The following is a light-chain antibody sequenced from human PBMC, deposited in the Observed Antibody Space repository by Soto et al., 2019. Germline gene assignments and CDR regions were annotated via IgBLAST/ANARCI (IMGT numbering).Light chain of an antibody. CDR1: SSNIGAGYD. J-gene: IGLJ1*01. CDR3: QSYDSSLSGYV. CDR2: GNS. V-gene: IGLV1-40*01. Sequence: QPVLTQPPSVSGAPGQRVTISCTGSSSNIGAGYDVYWYQQLPGTAPKLLIYGNSNRPSGVPDRFSGSKSGTSASLAITGLQAEDEADYYCQSYDSSLSGYVFGTGTKLTVL.